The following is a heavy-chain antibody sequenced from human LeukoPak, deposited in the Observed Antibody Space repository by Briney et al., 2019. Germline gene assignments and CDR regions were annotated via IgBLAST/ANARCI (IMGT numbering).Heavy chain of an antibody. CDR1: GFTVSSNY. D-gene: IGHD6-6*01. J-gene: IGHJ6*02. Sequence: GGSLRLSCAASGFTVSSNYMSWVRQAPGKGLEWVSVIYSGGSTYYADSVKGRFTISRGNSKNTLYLQMNSLRAEDTAVYYCARDKVAAPLYYYYGMDVWGQGTTVTVSS. CDR3: ARDKVAAPLYYYYGMDV. CDR2: IYSGGST. V-gene: IGHV3-66*01.